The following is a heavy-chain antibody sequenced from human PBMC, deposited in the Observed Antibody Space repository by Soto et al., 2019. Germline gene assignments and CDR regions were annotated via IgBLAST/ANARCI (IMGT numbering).Heavy chain of an antibody. CDR1: GGTFSSYT. V-gene: IGHV1-69*08. D-gene: IGHD2-21*02. J-gene: IGHJ6*02. Sequence: QVQLVQSGAEVKKPGSSVKVSCKASGGTFSSYTISWVRQAPGQGLEWMGRIIPILGIANYAQKFQGRVTITADKSXXTXYXALSSLRSEDTAVYYCARDRRCGGDCYPYSYYGMDVWGQGTTVTVSS. CDR2: IIPILGIA. CDR3: ARDRRCGGDCYPYSYYGMDV.